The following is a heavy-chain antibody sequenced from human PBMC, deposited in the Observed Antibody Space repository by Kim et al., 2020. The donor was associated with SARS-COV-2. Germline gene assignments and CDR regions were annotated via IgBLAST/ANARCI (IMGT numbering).Heavy chain of an antibody. V-gene: IGHV4-39*07. CDR3: ARDADPFDWLTPFDY. J-gene: IGHJ4*02. CDR1: GGSISSSSYY. D-gene: IGHD3-9*01. CDR2: ICYSGST. Sequence: SETLSLTCTVSGGSISSSSYYWGWIRQPPGKGLEWIGSICYSGSTYYNPSLKSRVTISVDTSKNQFSLKLSSVTAADTAVYYCARDADPFDWLTPFDYWGQGTLVTVSS.